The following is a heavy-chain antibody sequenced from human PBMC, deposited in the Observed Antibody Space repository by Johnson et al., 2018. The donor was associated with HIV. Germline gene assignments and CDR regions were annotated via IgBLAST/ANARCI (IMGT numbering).Heavy chain of an antibody. D-gene: IGHD4-11*01. Sequence: VQLVESGGGLVQPGRSLRLSCTASGFTFGDYAMSWVRQAPGKGLEWVGVIRSKAYGGTTEYAASVKGRFTISRDDSKSIAYLQMNSLKTEDTAVYYCTRDGYSIILTNAFDIWGQGTMVTVSS. CDR3: TRDGYSIILTNAFDI. V-gene: IGHV3-49*04. CDR2: IRSKAYGGTT. J-gene: IGHJ3*02. CDR1: GFTFGDYA.